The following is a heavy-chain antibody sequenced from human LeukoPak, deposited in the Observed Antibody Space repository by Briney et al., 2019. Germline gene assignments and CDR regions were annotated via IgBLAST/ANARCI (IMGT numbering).Heavy chain of an antibody. CDR3: AKTWAYSSGRPTFDY. CDR2: ISGSGGST. CDR1: GFTFSSYA. J-gene: IGHJ4*02. D-gene: IGHD6-19*01. Sequence: GGSLRLSCAAFGFTFSSYAMSWVRQAPGKGLEWVSAISGSGGSTYYADSVKGRFTISRDNSKNTLYLQMNSLRAEDTAVYYCAKTWAYSSGRPTFDYWGQGTLVTVSS. V-gene: IGHV3-23*01.